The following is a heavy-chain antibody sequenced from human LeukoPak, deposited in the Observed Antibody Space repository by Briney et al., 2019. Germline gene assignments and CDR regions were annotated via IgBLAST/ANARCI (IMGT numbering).Heavy chain of an antibody. CDR3: AKEGGYSYGYPRGYFDY. Sequence: GGSLRLSCAASGFTFSSYGMHWVRQAPGKGLEWVAVIWYDGSNKYYADFVKGRFTISRDNSKNTLYLQMNSLRAEDTAVYYCAKEGGYSYGYPRGYFDYWGQGTLVTVSS. D-gene: IGHD5-18*01. V-gene: IGHV3-33*06. J-gene: IGHJ4*02. CDR1: GFTFSSYG. CDR2: IWYDGSNK.